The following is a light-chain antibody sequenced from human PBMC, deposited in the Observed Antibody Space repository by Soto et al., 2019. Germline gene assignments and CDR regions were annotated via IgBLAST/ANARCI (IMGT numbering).Light chain of an antibody. V-gene: IGKV1-39*01. CDR3: QQYNTFWT. Sequence: DIQMTQSPSSLSASVGDRVTITCRASQSISSYLNWYQQKPGQAPKLLIYAASSLPSGVPSRFSGRGSGTDFTLTISSLQPEDFATYYCQQYNTFWTFGPGTKVDIK. J-gene: IGKJ1*01. CDR2: AAS. CDR1: QSISSY.